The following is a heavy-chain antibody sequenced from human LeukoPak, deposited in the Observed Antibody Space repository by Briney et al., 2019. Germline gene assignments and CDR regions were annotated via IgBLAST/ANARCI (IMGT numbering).Heavy chain of an antibody. CDR1: GGSFSGYY. D-gene: IGHD3-10*01. CDR3: SYGSGSYQA. Sequence: SETLSLTCAVYGGSFSGYYWSWIRQPPGKGLEWIGEINHSGSTNYNPSLKSRVTISVDKSKNQFSLKLSSVTAADTAVYYCSYGSGSYQAWGQGTLVTVSS. J-gene: IGHJ5*02. CDR2: INHSGST. V-gene: IGHV4-34*03.